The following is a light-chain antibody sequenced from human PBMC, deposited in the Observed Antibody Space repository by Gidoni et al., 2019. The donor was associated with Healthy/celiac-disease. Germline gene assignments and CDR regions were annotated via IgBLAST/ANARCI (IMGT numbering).Light chain of an antibody. V-gene: IGKV3-20*01. Sequence: IVLTQSPGTLSLSPGERATLPCRASQSVSSSYLAWYQQKPGQAPRLLIYGASSRATGIPDRFSGSGSGTDFTLTISRLEPEDFAVYYCQQYGSSTWTFXQXTKVXIK. CDR2: GAS. CDR1: QSVSSSY. CDR3: QQYGSSTWT. J-gene: IGKJ1*01.